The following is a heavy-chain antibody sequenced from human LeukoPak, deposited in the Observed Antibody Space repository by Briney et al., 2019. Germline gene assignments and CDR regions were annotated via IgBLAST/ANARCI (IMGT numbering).Heavy chain of an antibody. Sequence: GGSLRLSCAASGFTFSSYSMNWVRQAPGKGLEWVSYISSSSSTIYYADSVKGRFTISKDNAKNSLYLQMNSLRAKDTAVYYCARDRDYYDSSGYSFYYYYMDVWGKGTTVTASS. CDR3: ARDRDYYDSSGYSFYYYYMDV. CDR1: GFTFSSYS. D-gene: IGHD3-22*01. CDR2: ISSSSSTI. V-gene: IGHV3-48*04. J-gene: IGHJ6*03.